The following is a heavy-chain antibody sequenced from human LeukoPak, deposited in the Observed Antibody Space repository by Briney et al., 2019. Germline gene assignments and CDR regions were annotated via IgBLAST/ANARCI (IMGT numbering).Heavy chain of an antibody. J-gene: IGHJ6*02. CDR1: GFTFDNFG. CDR2: ISYDGNIK. V-gene: IGHV3-30*18. D-gene: IGHD2-21*01. Sequence: PGRSLRLSCVVSGFTFDNFGMHWVRQAPGKGLEWVAVISYDGNIKHYGDSVKGRFTISRGNSKNTLYLQMNSLRAEDTAEYYCAKDVVLMWSGDSQGSMDVWGQGTTVTVSS. CDR3: AKDVVLMWSGDSQGSMDV.